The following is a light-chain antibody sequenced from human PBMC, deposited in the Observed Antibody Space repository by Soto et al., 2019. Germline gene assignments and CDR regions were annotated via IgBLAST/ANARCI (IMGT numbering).Light chain of an antibody. V-gene: IGLV1-44*01. CDR3: AAWDDSLNGQV. J-gene: IGLJ2*01. Sequence: QSVLTQPPSASGTPGQRVTISCSGGSSNIGSNTVNWYQQLPGTAPKLLIYTNNQRPSGVPDRFSGSKSGTSASLAISGLQSEDEADYYCAAWDDSLNGQVFGGGTQLTVL. CDR2: TNN. CDR1: SSNIGSNT.